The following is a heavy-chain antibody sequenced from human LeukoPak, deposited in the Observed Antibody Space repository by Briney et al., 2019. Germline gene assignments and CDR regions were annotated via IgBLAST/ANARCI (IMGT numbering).Heavy chain of an antibody. CDR3: ARGYNWNPYYFDY. V-gene: IGHV4-59*01. CDR1: GGSISNYF. J-gene: IGHJ4*02. Sequence: SETLSLTCTVSGGSISNYFWSWIRQPPGKGLEWIGYIYYSGSTSYNPSLKSRVTISVDMSNNQFSLKLSSVTAADTAVYLCARGYNWNPYYFDYWGRGTLVTVSS. D-gene: IGHD1-20*01. CDR2: IYYSGST.